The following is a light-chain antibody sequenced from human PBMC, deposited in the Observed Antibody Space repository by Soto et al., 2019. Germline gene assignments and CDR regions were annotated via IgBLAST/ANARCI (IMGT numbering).Light chain of an antibody. J-gene: IGKJ3*01. V-gene: IGKV3D-20*02. CDR2: GAS. CDR1: QNVDSNY. Sequence: EIVLTQSPDTLSLSPGERATLSCRASQNVDSNYLAWYQQKPGQAPRIIIFGASGRATGIPARFSGSGSGTDFTLTISSLEPEDFAVYYCQQRADWPATFGPGTKVDIK. CDR3: QQRADWPAT.